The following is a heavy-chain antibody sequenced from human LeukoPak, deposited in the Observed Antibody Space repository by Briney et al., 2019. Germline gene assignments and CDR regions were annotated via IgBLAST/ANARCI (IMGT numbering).Heavy chain of an antibody. J-gene: IGHJ4*02. V-gene: IGHV3-21*01. CDR1: GFTFSSYS. Sequence: GGSLRLSCAASGFTFSSYSMNWVRQAPGKGLEWVSSISSSSSYIYYADSVKGRFTISRDNAKNSLYLQMNSLRAEDTAVYYCAKDPRPPYDILTGYYFGYWGQGTLVTVSS. D-gene: IGHD3-9*01. CDR2: ISSSSSYI. CDR3: AKDPRPPYDILTGYYFGY.